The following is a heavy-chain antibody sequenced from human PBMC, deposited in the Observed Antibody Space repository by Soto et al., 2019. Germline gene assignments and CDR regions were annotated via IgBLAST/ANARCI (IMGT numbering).Heavy chain of an antibody. CDR2: IYYSGST. Sequence: SETLSLTCTVSGGSISSYYWSWIRQPPGKGLEWIGYIYYSGSTNYNPSLKSRVTISVDTSKNQFSLKLSSVTAADTAVYYCAREGSSWTKTFDPWGQGTLVTVSS. CDR1: GGSISSYY. V-gene: IGHV4-59*12. CDR3: AREGSSWTKTFDP. D-gene: IGHD6-13*01. J-gene: IGHJ5*02.